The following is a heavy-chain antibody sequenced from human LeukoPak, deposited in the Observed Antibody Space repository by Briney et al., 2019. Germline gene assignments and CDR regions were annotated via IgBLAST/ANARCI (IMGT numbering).Heavy chain of an antibody. D-gene: IGHD6-13*01. Sequence: VGSLRLSCAASGFIFNNYAMSWVRQAPGKGLEWVSGISGSGGSTYYADSVKGRFTISRDNSKNTLLLQMNSLRAEDTAVYYCAKDWSRSSSWYLADYWGQGTLATVSS. J-gene: IGHJ4*02. CDR3: AKDWSRSSSWYLADY. CDR2: ISGSGGST. V-gene: IGHV3-23*01. CDR1: GFIFNNYA.